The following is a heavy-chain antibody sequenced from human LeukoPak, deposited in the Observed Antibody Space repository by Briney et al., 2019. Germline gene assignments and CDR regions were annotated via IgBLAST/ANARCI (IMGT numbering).Heavy chain of an antibody. CDR3: ARDYCSSTSCLFDY. V-gene: IGHV1-8*01. Sequence: ASVKVSCKASGYTFTSYDINWVRQATGQGLEWMGWMNPNSGNTGYAQKFQGRVTMTRNTSISTAYMELSSLRSEDTAVYYCARDYCSSTSCLFDYWGQGTLVTVSS. D-gene: IGHD2-2*01. J-gene: IGHJ4*02. CDR1: GYTFTSYD. CDR2: MNPNSGNT.